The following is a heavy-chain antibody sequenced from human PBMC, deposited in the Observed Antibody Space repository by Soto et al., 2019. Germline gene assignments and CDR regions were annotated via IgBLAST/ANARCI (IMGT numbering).Heavy chain of an antibody. D-gene: IGHD2-15*01. CDR3: ARVKKDVLGYCSGGSCYSGFDY. V-gene: IGHV1-2*04. CDR1: GYTFTGYY. CDR2: INPNSGGT. J-gene: IGHJ4*02. Sequence: QVQLVQSGAEAKKPGASVKVSCKASGYTFTGYYMHWVRQAPGQGLEWMGWINPNSGGTNYAQKFQGWVTMTRDTSISTAYMELSRLRSDDTAVYYCARVKKDVLGYCSGGSCYSGFDYWGQGTLVTVSS.